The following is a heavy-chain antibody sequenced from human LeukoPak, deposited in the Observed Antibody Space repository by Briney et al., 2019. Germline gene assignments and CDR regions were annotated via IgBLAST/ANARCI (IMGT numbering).Heavy chain of an antibody. D-gene: IGHD1-7*01. J-gene: IGHJ6*03. CDR1: GYTFTSYG. Sequence: VKVSCKASGYTFTSYGVTWVRQAPGQGLEWMGWIIPYNGKTNYAQKLQGRVTMTTDTSTSTAYMELRSLRSDDTAVYYCARLGTPLYYYYMDVWGKGTTVTISS. CDR2: IIPYNGKT. V-gene: IGHV1-18*01. CDR3: ARLGTPLYYYYMDV.